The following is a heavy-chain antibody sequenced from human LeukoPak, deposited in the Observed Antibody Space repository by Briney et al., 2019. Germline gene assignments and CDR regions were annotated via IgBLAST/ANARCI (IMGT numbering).Heavy chain of an antibody. Sequence: SETLSLTCTVSGGSISSYYWGWIRQPPGKGLEWIGIATIYYSGSTHYNPSLKSRVTISVDTSKKQFSLKLRSVTAADTAVYYCARVGSGWGDFDYWGQGTLVTVSS. CDR1: GGSISSYY. CDR3: ARVGSGWGDFDY. J-gene: IGHJ4*02. CDR2: ATIYYSGST. V-gene: IGHV4-39*07. D-gene: IGHD6-19*01.